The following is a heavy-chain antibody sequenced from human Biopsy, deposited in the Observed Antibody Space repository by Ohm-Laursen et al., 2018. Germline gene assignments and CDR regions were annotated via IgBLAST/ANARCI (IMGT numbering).Heavy chain of an antibody. CDR1: GFSFSSYG. CDR3: AKDLRNNNWDVEN. Sequence: RSLRLSCSASGFSFSSYGMHWVRQAPGKGLEWVAVISDDGGNKYYIDSVRGRFTISRDNSKNTLYLQMNNLRAEDTAVFYCAKDLRNNNWDVENWGQGTLVTVSS. CDR2: ISDDGGNK. J-gene: IGHJ4*02. V-gene: IGHV3-30*18. D-gene: IGHD1-20*01.